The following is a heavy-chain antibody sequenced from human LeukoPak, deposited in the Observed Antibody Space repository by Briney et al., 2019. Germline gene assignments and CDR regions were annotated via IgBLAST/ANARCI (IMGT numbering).Heavy chain of an antibody. CDR2: IKSKTDGGTT. CDR3: TTAPSPYSSSQDDY. D-gene: IGHD6-13*01. Sequence: GGSLRLSCAASGFTFSNAWMSWVRQAPGKGLEWVGRIKSKTDGGTTDYAAPVKGRFTISRDDSKNTLYLQMNSLKTEDTAVYYCTTAPSPYSSSQDDYWGQGTLVTVSS. CDR1: GFTFSNAW. V-gene: IGHV3-15*01. J-gene: IGHJ4*02.